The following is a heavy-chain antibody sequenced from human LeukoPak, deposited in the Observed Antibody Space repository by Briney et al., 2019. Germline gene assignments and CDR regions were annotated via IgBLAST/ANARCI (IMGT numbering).Heavy chain of an antibody. CDR1: GGSISSYY. CDR2: IYYSGSA. V-gene: IGHV4-59*01. CDR3: ARGGYYGSGSYSPFI. Sequence: PLETLSLTCTVSGGSISSYYWSWIRQPPGKGLEWIGYIYYSGSANYNPSLKSRVTISVDTSKNQFSLKPSSVTAADTAVYYCARGGYYGSGSYSPFIWGQGTMVTVSS. D-gene: IGHD3-10*01. J-gene: IGHJ3*02.